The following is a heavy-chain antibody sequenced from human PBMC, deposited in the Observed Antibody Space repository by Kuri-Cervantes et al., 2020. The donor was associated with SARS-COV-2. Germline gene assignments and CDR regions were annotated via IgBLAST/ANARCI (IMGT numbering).Heavy chain of an antibody. CDR3: ARGGEILQMIDY. Sequence: SQTLSLTCAVYGGCFSGYYWSWIRQPPGKGLEWIGEINHSGSTNYNPSLKSRVPISVETSKNQFSLKLISVTAADTAVYYCARGGEILQMIDYWGQGTLVTVSS. J-gene: IGHJ4*02. V-gene: IGHV4-34*01. CDR2: INHSGST. D-gene: IGHD1-26*01. CDR1: GGCFSGYY.